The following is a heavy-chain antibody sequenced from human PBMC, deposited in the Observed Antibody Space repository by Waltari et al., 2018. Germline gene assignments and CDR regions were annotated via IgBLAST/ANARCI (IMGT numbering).Heavy chain of an antibody. CDR3: ARDWGFWSGYYFSNYYYGMDV. CDR2: IYHSGRT. CDR1: GYSISSGYY. Sequence: QVQLQESGPGLVKPSETLSLTCAVSGYSISSGYYWGWIRQPPGKGLEWIGSIYHSGRTYYNPSLKSRVTISVDTSKNQFSLKLSSVTAADTAVYYCARDWGFWSGYYFSNYYYGMDVWGQGTTVTVSS. D-gene: IGHD3-3*01. V-gene: IGHV4-38-2*02. J-gene: IGHJ6*02.